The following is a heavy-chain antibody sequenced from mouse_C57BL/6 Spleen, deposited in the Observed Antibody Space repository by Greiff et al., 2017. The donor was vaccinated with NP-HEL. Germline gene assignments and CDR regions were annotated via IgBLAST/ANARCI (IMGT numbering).Heavy chain of an antibody. D-gene: IGHD2-3*01. Sequence: QVQLQQPGAELVMPGASVKLSCKASGYTFTSYWMHWVKQRPGQGLEWIGELDPSDSYTNYNQKFKGKSTLTVDKSSSTAYMQLSSLTSEDSAVYYCARSIYDGYLGDYWGQGTTLTVSS. J-gene: IGHJ2*01. CDR3: ARSIYDGYLGDY. CDR1: GYTFTSYW. CDR2: LDPSDSYT. V-gene: IGHV1-69*01.